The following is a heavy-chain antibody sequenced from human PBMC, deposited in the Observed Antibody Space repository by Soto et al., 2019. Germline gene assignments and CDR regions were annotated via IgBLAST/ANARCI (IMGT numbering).Heavy chain of an antibody. CDR1: GFSFRDYA. D-gene: IGHD6-6*01. CDR2: MTATGVSI. J-gene: IGHJ4*02. CDR3: AKDSIPYSSSYDLDH. Sequence: EVQLLESGGGLVQSGGSLRLSCVASGFSFRDYAMSWVRQAPGKGLAWVSAMTATGVSIFYADSVRGRFTISRDNSKNTLYLQMSSLRAEDTATYYCAKDSIPYSSSYDLDHWGRGALVTVSS. V-gene: IGHV3-23*01.